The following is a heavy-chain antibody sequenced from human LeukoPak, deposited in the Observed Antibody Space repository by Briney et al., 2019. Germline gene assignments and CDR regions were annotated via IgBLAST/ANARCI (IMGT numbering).Heavy chain of an antibody. V-gene: IGHV3-33*06. CDR2: IWYDGSNN. CDR1: GFTFSSYG. CDR3: AKDLDCSSTSCYGAFDI. Sequence: PGRSLRLSCAASGFTFSSYGMHWVRQAPGKGLEWVAVIWYDGSNNYYADSVKGRFTISRDNSKNTLYLQMNSLRAEDTAVYYCAKDLDCSSTSCYGAFDIWGQGTMVTVSS. D-gene: IGHD2-2*01. J-gene: IGHJ3*02.